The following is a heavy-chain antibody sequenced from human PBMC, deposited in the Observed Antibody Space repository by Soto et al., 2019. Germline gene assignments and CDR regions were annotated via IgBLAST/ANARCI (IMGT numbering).Heavy chain of an antibody. J-gene: IGHJ4*02. V-gene: IGHV4-34*01. CDR2: INHSGNT. Sequence: SETLSLTCTVSGGSITSYYWSWIRQPPGKGLEWIGEINHSGNTNYNPSLKSRVTISVDTSKNQFSLKLSSVTAADTAVYYCARVSGIYYDFWSGYYPRGPFDYWGQGTLVTVSS. D-gene: IGHD3-3*01. CDR3: ARVSGIYYDFWSGYYPRGPFDY. CDR1: GGSITSYY.